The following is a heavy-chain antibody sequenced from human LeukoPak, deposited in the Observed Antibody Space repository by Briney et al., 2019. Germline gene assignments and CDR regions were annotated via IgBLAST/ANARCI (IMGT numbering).Heavy chain of an antibody. Sequence: GGSLRLSCAASGFTFSTYGMNWVRQAPGKGLECVSSISSSSSYIYYADSVKGRFTISRDNAKNSLYLQLNSLRAEDTAVYYCARVGCSSTNCYDFDYWGQGTLVTVSS. CDR1: GFTFSTYG. CDR3: ARVGCSSTNCYDFDY. J-gene: IGHJ4*02. V-gene: IGHV3-21*01. CDR2: ISSSSSYI. D-gene: IGHD2-2*01.